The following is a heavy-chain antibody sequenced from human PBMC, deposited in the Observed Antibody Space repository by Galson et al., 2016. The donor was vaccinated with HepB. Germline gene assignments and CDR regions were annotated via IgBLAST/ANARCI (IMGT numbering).Heavy chain of an antibody. CDR2: ISYDGGNT. Sequence: SLRLSCAASGFTFRKYAMHWVRQAPGKGLEWVAVISYDGGNTYYADSVKGRFTISRDNSKNTLHLQMNSLRSEDTAVYYCAKNDILAGYSAFDYWGQGTLVTVSS. J-gene: IGHJ4*02. CDR3: AKNDILAGYSAFDY. V-gene: IGHV3-30*18. CDR1: GFTFRKYA. D-gene: IGHD3-9*01.